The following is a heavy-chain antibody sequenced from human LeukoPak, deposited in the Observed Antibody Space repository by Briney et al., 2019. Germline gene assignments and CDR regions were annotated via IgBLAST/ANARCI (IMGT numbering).Heavy chain of an antibody. Sequence: GGSLRLSCAASGFTFSSYAMSWVRQAPGKGLEWVSTISGNGASTYYAGSVKGRSTVSRDNSKNTLYLQMNSLRAEDTAVYYCAKGPPGSYVTHYFDYWGQGTLVTVSS. J-gene: IGHJ4*02. V-gene: IGHV3-23*01. CDR1: GFTFSSYA. CDR2: ISGNGAST. D-gene: IGHD4-23*01. CDR3: AKGPPGSYVTHYFDY.